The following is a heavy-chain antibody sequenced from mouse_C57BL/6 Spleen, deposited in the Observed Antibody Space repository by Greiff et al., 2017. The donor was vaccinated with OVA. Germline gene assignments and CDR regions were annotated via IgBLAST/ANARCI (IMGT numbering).Heavy chain of an antibody. CDR3: ARGSSYVDWAMDV. CDR2: ISGGGGYT. Sequence: EVHLVESGGGLVKPGGSLKLSCAASGFTFSSYTMSWVRQTPEKRLAWVATISGGGGYTYYPDSVKGRFTISRDNAKNTLYLQMSSLRSEDTALYYCARGSSYVDWAMDVWGKGTSVTVSS. J-gene: IGHJ4*01. V-gene: IGHV5-9*01. CDR1: GFTFSSYT. D-gene: IGHD1-1*01.